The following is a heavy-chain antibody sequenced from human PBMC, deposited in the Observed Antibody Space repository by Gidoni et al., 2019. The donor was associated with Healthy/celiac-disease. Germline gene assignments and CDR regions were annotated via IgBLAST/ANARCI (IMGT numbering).Heavy chain of an antibody. CDR3: ASRYSSSWYYSSLATSNYGMDV. D-gene: IGHD6-13*01. CDR2: ISSSSSYI. CDR1: GFTFSRYS. V-gene: IGHV3-21*01. Sequence: EVQLVESGGGLVKPGGSLRLSSAASGFTFSRYSLNWVRQAPGKGLEWVSSISSSSSYIYYADSVKGRFTISRDNAKNSLYLQMNSLRAEDTAVYYCASRYSSSWYYSSLATSNYGMDVWGQGTTVTVSS. J-gene: IGHJ6*02.